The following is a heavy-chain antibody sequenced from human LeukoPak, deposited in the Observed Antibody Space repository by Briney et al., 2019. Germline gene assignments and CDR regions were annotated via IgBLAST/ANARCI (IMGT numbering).Heavy chain of an antibody. V-gene: IGHV4-59*01. J-gene: IGHJ6*03. CDR2: IYYSGST. Sequence: SETLSLTCTVSGGSISSYYWSWIRQPPGKGLEWIGYIYYSGSTNYNPSLKSRVTISVDTSKNQFSLKLSSVTAADTAVYYCARALSTRARYYYYMDVWGKGTTVTVSS. CDR1: GGSISSYY. CDR3: ARALSTRARYYYYMDV.